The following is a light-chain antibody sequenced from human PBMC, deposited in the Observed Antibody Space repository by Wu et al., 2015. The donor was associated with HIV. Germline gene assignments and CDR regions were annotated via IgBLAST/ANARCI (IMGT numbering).Light chain of an antibody. V-gene: IGKV1-6*01. CDR2: SAS. J-gene: IGKJ1*01. CDR3: LQDFEFPRT. Sequence: IQMTQSPSSLPASVGDTVTITCRPSHDIRIDLSWYQLAPGKAPKLLIYSASALQTGVPLRFFGSGSGTEFTLTINNVQPEDFATYYCLQDFEFPRTFGQGTRVGIK. CDR1: HDIRID.